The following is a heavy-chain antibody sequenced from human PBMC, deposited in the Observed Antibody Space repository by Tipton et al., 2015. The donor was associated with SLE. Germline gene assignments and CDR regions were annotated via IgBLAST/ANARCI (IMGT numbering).Heavy chain of an antibody. CDR2: IKSKADGGTT. Sequence: GSLRLSCTVSGFTFTNAWMSWVRQAPGKGLEWVGRIKSKADGGTTDYVAPVKGRFTMSRDDSKNTLYLQMNSLKTEDTAVYYCIPRGYSGCWGQGTLVTVSS. CDR1: GFTFTNAW. V-gene: IGHV3-15*01. CDR3: IPRGYSGC. J-gene: IGHJ4*02. D-gene: IGHD5-12*01.